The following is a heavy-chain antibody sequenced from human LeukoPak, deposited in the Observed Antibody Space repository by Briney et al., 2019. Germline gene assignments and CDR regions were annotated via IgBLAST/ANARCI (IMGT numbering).Heavy chain of an antibody. CDR3: ARVLGYYYGSGSYPFDP. CDR2: IYHSGST. V-gene: IGHV4-38-2*02. CDR1: GYSISSGYY. Sequence: PSETLSLTCTVSGYSISSGYYWGWIRQPPGKGLEWIGSIYHSGSTYYNPSLKSRLTISADTSKNQFSLKLSSVTAADTAVYYCARVLGYYYGSGSYPFDPWGQGTLVTVSS. D-gene: IGHD3-10*01. J-gene: IGHJ5*02.